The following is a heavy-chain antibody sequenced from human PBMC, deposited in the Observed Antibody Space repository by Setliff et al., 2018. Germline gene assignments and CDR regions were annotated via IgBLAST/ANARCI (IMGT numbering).Heavy chain of an antibody. CDR1: GYTFTEYY. CDR2: INSNGGGT. CDR3: ARGLQVGSYTSL. Sequence: ASVKVSCKASGYTFTEYYMYWVRQAPGQGLEWRGWINSNGGGTSYAQNFQGRVSLTRDTSMRIVYIELSSLRFDDTDIYFCARGLQVGSYTSLWVQGTLVTVSA. V-gene: IGHV1-2*02. J-gene: IGHJ4*02. D-gene: IGHD1-1*01.